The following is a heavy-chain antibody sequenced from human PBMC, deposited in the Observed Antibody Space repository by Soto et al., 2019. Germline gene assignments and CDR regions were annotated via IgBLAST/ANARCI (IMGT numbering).Heavy chain of an antibody. CDR2: INTSNDNK. CDR3: ARDPGAASFDC. V-gene: IGHV1-18*01. D-gene: IGHD2-15*01. CDR1: GYTFTNYV. J-gene: IGHJ4*02. Sequence: ASVKVSCKASGYTFTNYVISWVRQAPGEGLEWVGWINTSNDNKLYAQKLQGRLTLTTDTSTSTAYMDLTTLRSDDTAVYFCARDPGAASFDCWAQGTLVTVSS.